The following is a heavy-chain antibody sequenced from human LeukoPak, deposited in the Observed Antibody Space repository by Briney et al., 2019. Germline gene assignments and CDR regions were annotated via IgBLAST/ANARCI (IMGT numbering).Heavy chain of an antibody. V-gene: IGHV1-69*06. Sequence: SVKVSCKASGGSFSSYAISWVRQAPGRGLEWMGGIIPIFGTANYAQKFQGRVTITADKSTNTAYMELSSLRSEDTVVYYCARSQPLAYFDLWGRGTLVTVSS. CDR1: GGSFSSYA. CDR3: ARSQPLAYFDL. CDR2: IIPIFGTA. J-gene: IGHJ2*01.